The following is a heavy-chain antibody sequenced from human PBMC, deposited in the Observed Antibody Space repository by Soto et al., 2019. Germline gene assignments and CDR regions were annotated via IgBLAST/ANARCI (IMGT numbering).Heavy chain of an antibody. J-gene: IGHJ4*02. V-gene: IGHV4-4*02. CDR2: IYRTAST. CDR3: ASRDPGTSVDY. D-gene: IGHD1-7*01. CDR1: GGSFTSNNW. Sequence: SETLSLTCAVSGGSFTSNNWWTWVRQPPGQGLEWIGEIYRTASTNYNPSLKSRVTISLDKSENHFSLKVTSLTAADTAVYYCASRDPGTSVDYWGQGTLVTVSS.